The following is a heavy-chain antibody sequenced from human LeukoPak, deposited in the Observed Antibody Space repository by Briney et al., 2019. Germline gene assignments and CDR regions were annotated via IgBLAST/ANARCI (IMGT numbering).Heavy chain of an antibody. J-gene: IGHJ4*02. Sequence: ETLSLTCGVSDGSLSGSYWTWIRQAPGKGLEWVANIKQDGSEKYYVDSVKGRFTISRDNAKNSLYLQMNSLRAEDTAVYYCASQLVRYFDWLGGNYFDYWGQGTLVTVSS. CDR2: IKQDGSEK. V-gene: IGHV3-7*01. D-gene: IGHD3-9*01. CDR3: ASQLVRYFDWLGGNYFDY. CDR1: DGSLSGSY.